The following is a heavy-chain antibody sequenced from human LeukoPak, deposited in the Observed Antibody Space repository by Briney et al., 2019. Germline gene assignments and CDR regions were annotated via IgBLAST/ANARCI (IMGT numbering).Heavy chain of an antibody. V-gene: IGHV3-30*02. CDR1: GFTFSSYG. CDR2: IWYDGSNK. CDR3: ATEGHYTVAFDI. Sequence: GGSLRLSCAASGFTFSSYGMHWVRQAPGKGLEWVAVIWYDGSNKYYADSVKGRFTISRDNSKNTLYLQMNSLRAEDTAVYYCATEGHYTVAFDIWGQGTMVTVSS. J-gene: IGHJ3*02. D-gene: IGHD3-10*01.